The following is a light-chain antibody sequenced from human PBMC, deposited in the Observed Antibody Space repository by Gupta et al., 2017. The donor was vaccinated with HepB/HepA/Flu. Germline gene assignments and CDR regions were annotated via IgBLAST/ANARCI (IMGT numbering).Light chain of an antibody. CDR3: CSYAGSFIWV. Sequence: QSVLTQPASVSGSPGQSITISCTGTSSDIGSYKHVSWYQQQPGKAPKLMIYEVTERPSGVSYRFSGSKSGNTASLTISGLQAEGEADYYCCSYAGSFIWVFGGGTKLTVL. V-gene: IGLV2-23*02. J-gene: IGLJ3*02. CDR1: SSDIGSYKH. CDR2: EVT.